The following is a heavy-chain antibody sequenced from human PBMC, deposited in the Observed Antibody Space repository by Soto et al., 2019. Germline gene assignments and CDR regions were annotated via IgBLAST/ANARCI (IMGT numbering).Heavy chain of an antibody. V-gene: IGHV5-10-1*01. J-gene: IGHJ6*02. Sequence: GESLKISCKGSGYSFTSYWISWVRQMPGKGLEWMGRIDPSDSYTNYSPSFQGHVTISADKSISTAYLQWSSLKASDTAMYYCATSIAVAGTTFYYYYGMDVWGQGTTVTVS. CDR1: GYSFTSYW. CDR3: ATSIAVAGTTFYYYYGMDV. D-gene: IGHD6-19*01. CDR2: IDPSDSYT.